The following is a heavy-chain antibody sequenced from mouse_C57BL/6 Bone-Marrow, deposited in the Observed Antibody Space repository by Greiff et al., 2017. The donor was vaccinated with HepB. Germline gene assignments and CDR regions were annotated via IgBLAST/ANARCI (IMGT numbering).Heavy chain of an antibody. J-gene: IGHJ4*01. Sequence: EVKLVESGGGLVQPGGSLKLSCAASGFTFSDYGMAWVRQAPRKGPEWVAFISNLAYSIYYADTVTGRFTISRENAKNTLYLDMSSLRSEDTAMYYCTRLMDPYAMDYWGQGTSVTVSS. D-gene: IGHD2-3*01. CDR2: ISNLAYSI. CDR1: GFTFSDYG. V-gene: IGHV5-15*01. CDR3: TRLMDPYAMDY.